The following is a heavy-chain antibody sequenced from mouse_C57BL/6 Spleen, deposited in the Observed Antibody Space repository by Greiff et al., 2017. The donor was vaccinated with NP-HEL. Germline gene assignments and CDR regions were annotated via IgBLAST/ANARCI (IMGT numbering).Heavy chain of an antibody. D-gene: IGHD2-5*01. CDR2: IDPSDSET. J-gene: IGHJ4*01. Sequence: VQLQQPGAELVRPGSSVKLSCKASGYTFTSYWMHWVKQRPIQGLEWIGNIDPSDSETHYNQKFKDKATLTVDKSSSTAYMQLSSLTSEDYAVYYCARDSNYEGDYAMDYWGQGTSVTVAS. CDR3: ARDSNYEGDYAMDY. CDR1: GYTFTSYW. V-gene: IGHV1-52*01.